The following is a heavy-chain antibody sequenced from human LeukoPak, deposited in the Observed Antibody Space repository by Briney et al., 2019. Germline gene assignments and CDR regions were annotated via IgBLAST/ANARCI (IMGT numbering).Heavy chain of an antibody. CDR3: ARDRYCSSTSCPDAFDI. CDR2: ISSSSSYI. CDR1: GFTFSSYS. D-gene: IGHD2-2*01. J-gene: IGHJ3*02. Sequence: GGSLRLSCAASGFTFSSYSMNWVRQAPGKGLEWVSSISSSSSYIYYADSVKGRFTISRDNSKNTLYLQMNSLRAEDTAVYYCARDRYCSSTSCPDAFDIWGQGTMVTVSS. V-gene: IGHV3-21*01.